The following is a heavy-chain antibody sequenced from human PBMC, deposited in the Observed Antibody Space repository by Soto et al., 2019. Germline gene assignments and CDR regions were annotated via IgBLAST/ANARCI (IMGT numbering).Heavy chain of an antibody. CDR3: ARTDIVVVVAATLRGYYGMDV. D-gene: IGHD2-15*01. CDR1: GFTFSSYG. Sequence: QVQLVESGGGVVQPGRSLRLSCAASGFTFSSYGMHWVRQAPGKGLEWVAVIWYDGSNKYYADSVKGRFTISRDNSKNTLYLQMNRLRAEDTAVYYCARTDIVVVVAATLRGYYGMDVWGQGTTVTVSS. V-gene: IGHV3-33*01. J-gene: IGHJ6*02. CDR2: IWYDGSNK.